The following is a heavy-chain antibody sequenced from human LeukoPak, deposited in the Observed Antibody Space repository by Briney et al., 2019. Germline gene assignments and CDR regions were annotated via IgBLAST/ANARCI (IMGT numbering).Heavy chain of an antibody. J-gene: IGHJ4*02. V-gene: IGHV1-2*02. CDR1: GYTFTGYY. Sequence: GASVKVSCKASGYTFTGYYMHWVRQAPGQGLEWMGWINPNSGGTNYAQKFQGRVTMTRDTSISTAYMELSRLRSDDTAVYYCARFFRGYSYGSSFDYWGQGTLVTVSS. CDR2: INPNSGGT. CDR3: ARFFRGYSYGSSFDY. D-gene: IGHD5-18*01.